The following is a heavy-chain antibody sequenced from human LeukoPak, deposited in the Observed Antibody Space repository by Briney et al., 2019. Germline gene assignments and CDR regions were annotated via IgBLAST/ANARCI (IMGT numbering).Heavy chain of an antibody. CDR1: GFTFSSYS. D-gene: IGHD3-22*01. V-gene: IGHV3-48*04. Sequence: QSGGSLRLSCAASGFTFSSYSMNWVRQAPGKGLEWVSYISSSSSTIYYADSVKGRFTISRDNAKNSLYLQMNSLRAEDTAVYYCARDLYYYDSSGYVGISIDYWGQGTLVTVSS. CDR2: ISSSSSTI. J-gene: IGHJ4*02. CDR3: ARDLYYYDSSGYVGISIDY.